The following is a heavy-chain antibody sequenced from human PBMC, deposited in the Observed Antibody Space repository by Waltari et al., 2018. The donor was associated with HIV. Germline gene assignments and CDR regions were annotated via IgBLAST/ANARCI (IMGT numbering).Heavy chain of an antibody. CDR3: AKDGRLRWYGDTGWLDS. D-gene: IGHD3-10*01. J-gene: IGHJ5*01. Sequence: QVHLVESGGGVVQPGRSLRLSCVTSGLTFRAYAFHWVRQAPGKGLEWLAAISYDGTNQYYAKSVRGRFIISRDDATNTVHLQMGSLRDEDTAMYFCAKDGRLRWYGDTGWLDSWGRGSQVTVSS. CDR2: ISYDGTNQ. CDR1: GLTFRAYA. V-gene: IGHV3-30*15.